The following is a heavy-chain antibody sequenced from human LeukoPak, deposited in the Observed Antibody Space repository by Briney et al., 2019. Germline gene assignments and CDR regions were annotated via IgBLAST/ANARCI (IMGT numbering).Heavy chain of an antibody. D-gene: IGHD3-16*01. CDR1: GFTLSAYS. CDR3: ARDPFGGKIFDF. CDR2: ISYDKDKE. V-gene: IGHV3-30*04. Sequence: PGGSLRLSCAASGFTLSAYSMHWVRQTPGKGLKWLAVISYDKDKEYYADSVRGRFTISRDNSKNTLFLQLNSLRAEDTAVYYCARDPFGGKIFDFWGQGTLVTVSS. J-gene: IGHJ4*02.